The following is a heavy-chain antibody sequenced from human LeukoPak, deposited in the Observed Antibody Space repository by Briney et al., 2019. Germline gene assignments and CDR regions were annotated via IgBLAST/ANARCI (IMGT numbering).Heavy chain of an antibody. CDR1: GGSISSSSYY. CDR2: IYYSGST. V-gene: IGHV4-39*01. Sequence: TSSETLSPTCTVSGGSISSSSYYWGWIRQPPGKGLEWIGSIYYSGSTYYNPSLKSRVTISVDTSKNQFSLKLSSVTAADTAVYYCARSPIAVAGTEYYFDYWGQGTLVTVSS. J-gene: IGHJ4*02. D-gene: IGHD6-19*01. CDR3: ARSPIAVAGTEYYFDY.